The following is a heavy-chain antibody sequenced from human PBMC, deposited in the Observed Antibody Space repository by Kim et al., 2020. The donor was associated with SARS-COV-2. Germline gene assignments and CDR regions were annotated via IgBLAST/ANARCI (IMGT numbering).Heavy chain of an antibody. D-gene: IGHD2-2*02. Sequence: SETLSLTCTVSGGSISTYYWSWIRQPPGKGLEWIGYMYYSGSTNYNPSLKSRVTISVDTSKNQFSLKLSSVTAADTAVYYCARMGGLPAAINWFDPWGQGTLVTVSS. CDR1: GGSISTYY. CDR3: ARMGGLPAAINWFDP. CDR2: MYYSGST. J-gene: IGHJ5*02. V-gene: IGHV4-59*13.